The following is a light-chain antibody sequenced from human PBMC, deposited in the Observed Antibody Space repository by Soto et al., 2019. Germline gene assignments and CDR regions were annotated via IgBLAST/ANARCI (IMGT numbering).Light chain of an antibody. CDR2: EVS. V-gene: IGLV2-14*03. J-gene: IGLJ1*01. CDR1: SSDVGGYNF. Sequence: QSVLTQPASVIGSPGQSITFSCTGTSSDVGGYNFVSWYQQHPGKAPKLMIYEVSSRPSGVSNRFSGSKSGSTASLTISGLQPEDEADYYCSSYTTSTTVVFGTGTKVTVL. CDR3: SSYTTSTTVV.